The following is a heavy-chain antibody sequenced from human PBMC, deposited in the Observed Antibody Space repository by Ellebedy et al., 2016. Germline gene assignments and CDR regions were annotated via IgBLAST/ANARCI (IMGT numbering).Heavy chain of an antibody. CDR2: ISYDGRDK. CDR1: GFTFSSYG. V-gene: IGHV3-30*03. Sequence: GGSLRLSXAASGFTFSSYGMHWVRQAPGKGLEWVAIISYDGRDKDYADSVKGRFTISRDNSKKTLYLEMDSLRTEDTAVYYCARDFLAHYYDSRGYFPVDYWGQGTLLTVSS. J-gene: IGHJ4*02. D-gene: IGHD3-22*01. CDR3: ARDFLAHYYDSRGYFPVDY.